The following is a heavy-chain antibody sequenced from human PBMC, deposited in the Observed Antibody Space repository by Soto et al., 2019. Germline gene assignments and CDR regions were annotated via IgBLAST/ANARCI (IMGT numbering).Heavy chain of an antibody. CDR3: ARHVRQVALGTNWFDP. V-gene: IGHV4-59*08. CDR2: IYYSGST. CDR1: GGSISSYY. Sequence: SETLSLTCTVSGGSISSYYWSWIRQPPGKGLEWIGCIYYSGSTYYNPSLKSRVTISVDTSKNQFSLKLSSVTAADTAVYYCARHVRQVALGTNWFDPWGQGTLVTVSS. J-gene: IGHJ5*02. D-gene: IGHD5-12*01.